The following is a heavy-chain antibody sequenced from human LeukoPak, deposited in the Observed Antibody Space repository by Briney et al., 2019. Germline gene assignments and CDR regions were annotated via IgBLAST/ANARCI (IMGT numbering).Heavy chain of an antibody. Sequence: SETLSLTCAVYGGSFSGYYWSWIRQPPGKGLGWIGEVNHSGSTNYNPSLKSRVTISVDTSKNQFSLKLSSVTAADTAVYYCARRPYYYDSKSYPNWFDPWGQGTLVTVSS. CDR1: GGSFSGYY. J-gene: IGHJ5*02. CDR2: VNHSGST. V-gene: IGHV4-34*01. D-gene: IGHD3-22*01. CDR3: ARRPYYYDSKSYPNWFDP.